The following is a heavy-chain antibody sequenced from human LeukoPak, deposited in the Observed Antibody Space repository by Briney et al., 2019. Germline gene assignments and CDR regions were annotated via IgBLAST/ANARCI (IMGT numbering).Heavy chain of an antibody. Sequence: GASVNVSCRASGYTFTSYGISWVRQAPGQGREGMGWISAYNGNTNYAQKLQGSVNTTTDTSTSTAYMELRSLRSDDTAVYYCARDVLLWFGELLGYFDYWGQGTLVTVSS. D-gene: IGHD3-10*01. CDR2: ISAYNGNT. CDR1: GYTFTSYG. V-gene: IGHV1-18*01. CDR3: ARDVLLWFGELLGYFDY. J-gene: IGHJ4*02.